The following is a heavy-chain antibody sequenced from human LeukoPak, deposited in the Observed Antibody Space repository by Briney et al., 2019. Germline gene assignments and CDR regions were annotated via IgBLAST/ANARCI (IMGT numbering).Heavy chain of an antibody. CDR1: GFTFSRYA. D-gene: IGHD4-17*01. Sequence: GGSLRLSCAASGFTFSRYAMHWVRQAPGKGLEYVSAISSNGGSTYYANSVKGRFTISRDNSKNTLYLQMGSLRAEDMAVYYCARGGYGEGTYYWGQGTLVTVSS. CDR3: ARGGYGEGTYY. V-gene: IGHV3-64*01. J-gene: IGHJ4*02. CDR2: ISSNGGST.